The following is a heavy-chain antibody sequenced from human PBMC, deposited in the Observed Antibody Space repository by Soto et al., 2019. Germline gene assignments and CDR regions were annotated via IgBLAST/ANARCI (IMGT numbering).Heavy chain of an antibody. CDR2: IYYSGST. CDR1: GGSISSYY. D-gene: IGHD6-13*01. V-gene: IGHV4-59*01. CDR3: ARGPAAPWYYFDY. J-gene: IGHJ4*02. Sequence: SETLSLTCTVSGGSISSYYWSWIRQPPGKGLEWIGYIYYSGSTNYNPSLKSRVTISVDTSKNQFSLKLSSVTAADTAVYYCARGPAAPWYYFDYRGQGTLVTVSS.